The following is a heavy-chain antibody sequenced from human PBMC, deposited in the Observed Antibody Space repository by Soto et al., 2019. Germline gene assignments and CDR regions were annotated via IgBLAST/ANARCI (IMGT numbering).Heavy chain of an antibody. J-gene: IGHJ5*02. CDR3: ARHSLALRKNNWFDP. CDR2: IFYLGSS. V-gene: IGHV4-39*01. CDR1: GDSIVSSDLY. D-gene: IGHD3-3*02. Sequence: SETLSLTCTVSGDSIVSSDLYWGWVRQPPGKGLEWIGSIFYLGSSYYNPSLKSRVTMSVDTSKNQFSLRLRSVTAADAALYFCARHSLALRKNNWFDPWGQGIMVTVSS.